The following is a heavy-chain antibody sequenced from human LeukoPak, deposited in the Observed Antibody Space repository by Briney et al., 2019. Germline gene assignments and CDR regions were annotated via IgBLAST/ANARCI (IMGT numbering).Heavy chain of an antibody. CDR1: GYTFTSYY. J-gene: IGHJ3*02. V-gene: IGHV1-46*01. D-gene: IGHD3-10*01. CDR3: ARDLEGWFGESSDAFDI. CDR2: INPSGGST. Sequence: ASVKVSCKASGYTFTSYYMHWVRQAPGQGLEWVGIINPSGGSTSYAQKFQGRVTVTRDTSTSTVYMELSSLRSEDTAVYYCARDLEGWFGESSDAFDIWGQGTMVTVSS.